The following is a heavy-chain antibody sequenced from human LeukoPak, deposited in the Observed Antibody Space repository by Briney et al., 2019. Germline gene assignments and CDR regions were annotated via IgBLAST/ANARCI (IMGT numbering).Heavy chain of an antibody. CDR2: IDYSGGST. D-gene: IGHD3-9*01. V-gene: IGHV3-23*01. J-gene: IGHJ6*03. CDR3: AKEAYYDILSGSEAEGFMDV. Sequence: GGSLRLSCTASGFTLSSYEMSWIRQAPGKGLEWVSSIDYSGGSTYYADSVKGRFTISRDNSKNTLFLEMNRLRAEDTAIYYCAKEAYYDILSGSEAEGFMDVWGKGTAVIVSS. CDR1: GFTLSSYE.